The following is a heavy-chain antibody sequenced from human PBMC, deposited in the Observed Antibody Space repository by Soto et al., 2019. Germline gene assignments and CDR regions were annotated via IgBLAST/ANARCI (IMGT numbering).Heavy chain of an antibody. CDR2: IKQDGSYE. Sequence: EVQLVESGGGLVQPGGSLRLSCVDSGFTFSSYWMSWVRQAPVKGLEWVGNIKQDGSYENYVESVKGRFTISRDNAKNILYLQMSGRRIEGTAVYYWARISASGRALALWGQGTTVVVSS. D-gene: IGHD6-13*01. V-gene: IGHV3-7*01. J-gene: IGHJ6*02. CDR1: GFTFSSYW. CDR3: ARISASGRALAL.